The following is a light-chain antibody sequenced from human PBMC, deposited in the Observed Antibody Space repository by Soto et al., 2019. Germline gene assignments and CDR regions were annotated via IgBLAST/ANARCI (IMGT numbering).Light chain of an antibody. Sequence: QSVLTQSPSASASLGASVKLTCTLSSGHSNYAIAWHQQQPEKSPRYLMKLNSDGRHSKGDGIPDRFSGSTSGDERYLTISRHPSEDEADYFCQNWGTGIQVFGGGTKLTVL. CDR1: SGHSNYA. V-gene: IGLV4-69*01. CDR2: LNSDGRH. J-gene: IGLJ2*01. CDR3: QNWGTGIQV.